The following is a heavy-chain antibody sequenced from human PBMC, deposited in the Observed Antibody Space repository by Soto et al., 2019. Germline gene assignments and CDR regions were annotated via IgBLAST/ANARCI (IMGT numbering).Heavy chain of an antibody. Sequence: SETLSLTCAVSGGSISSGGYSWSWIRQPPGKGLEWIGYIYHSGSTYYNPSLKSRVTISVDKSKNQFSLKLSSVTAADTAVYYCARTPTFGGVIALDYWGQGTLVTVSS. V-gene: IGHV4-30-2*01. CDR2: IYHSGST. D-gene: IGHD3-16*02. CDR3: ARTPTFGGVIALDY. J-gene: IGHJ4*02. CDR1: GGSISSGGYS.